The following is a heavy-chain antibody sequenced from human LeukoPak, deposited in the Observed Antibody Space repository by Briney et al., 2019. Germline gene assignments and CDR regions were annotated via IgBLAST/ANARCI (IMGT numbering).Heavy chain of an antibody. CDR2: IYYSGST. Sequence: SETLSLTCTVSGGSISSYYWSWIRQPPGKGLEWIGYIYYSGSTNYNPSLKSRVTISVDTSKNQFSLKLSPVTAADTAMYYCASTYCSGGSCYWALDYWGQGTLVTVSS. V-gene: IGHV4-59*08. CDR1: GGSISSYY. CDR3: ASTYCSGGSCYWALDY. J-gene: IGHJ4*02. D-gene: IGHD2-15*01.